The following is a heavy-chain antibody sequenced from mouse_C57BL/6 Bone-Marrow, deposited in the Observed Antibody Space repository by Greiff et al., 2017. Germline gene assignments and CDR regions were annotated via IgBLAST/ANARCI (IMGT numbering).Heavy chain of an antibody. V-gene: IGHV1-64*01. CDR1: GYTFTSYW. CDR2: ILPNSGST. Sequence: VQLQQPGAELVKPGASVKLSCKASGYTFTSYWMHWVKQRPGQGLEWIGMILPNSGSTNYNEKFKSKATLTVDKSSSTAYMQLSSLTAEDSAVYYCARFITSVEGFADWGQGTLVTVSA. J-gene: IGHJ3*01. D-gene: IGHD1-1*01. CDR3: ARFITSVEGFAD.